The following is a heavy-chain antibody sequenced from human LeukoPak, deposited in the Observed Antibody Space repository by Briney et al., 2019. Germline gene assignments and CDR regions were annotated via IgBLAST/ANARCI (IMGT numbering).Heavy chain of an antibody. CDR1: GYTFTSYG. J-gene: IGHJ4*02. Sequence: ASVKVSCKASGYTFTSYGISWVRQAPGQGLEWMGWISAYNGNTNYAQKLQGRVTMTTDTSTSTAYMELRSLRSDDTAVYYCARDIHALRYFDWLSPFDYWGQGPLVTVSS. CDR3: ARDIHALRYFDWLSPFDY. D-gene: IGHD3-9*01. V-gene: IGHV1-18*04. CDR2: ISAYNGNT.